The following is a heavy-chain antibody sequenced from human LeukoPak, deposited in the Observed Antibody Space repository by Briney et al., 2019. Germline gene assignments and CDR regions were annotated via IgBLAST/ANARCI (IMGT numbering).Heavy chain of an antibody. D-gene: IGHD3-22*01. CDR3: ARDLELVYYDSSGYDY. J-gene: IGHJ4*02. CDR1: GFTVSSNY. Sequence: PGGSLRLSCAASGFTVSSNYMNWVRQAPGKGPEWVSVIYSGGSTYYADSVRGRFTISRDNSKNTLYLQMNSLRTEDTAVYYCARDLELVYYDSSGYDYWGQGTLVIVSS. V-gene: IGHV3-66*01. CDR2: IYSGGST.